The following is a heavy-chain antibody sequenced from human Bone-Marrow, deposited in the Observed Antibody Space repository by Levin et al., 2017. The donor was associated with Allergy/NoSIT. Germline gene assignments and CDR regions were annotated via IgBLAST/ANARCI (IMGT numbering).Heavy chain of an antibody. V-gene: IGHV1-46*01. Sequence: GASVKVSCKASGYTFSSYSVNWVRQAPGQGLAWMGIINPSDGSISYAQKFQGRVTMTRDTSTSTVYMTLSSLTSEDTALYYCARDYISSSAQDYYYGMDVWGQGTTVIVSS. CDR2: INPSDGSI. CDR3: ARDYISSSAQDYYYGMDV. CDR1: GYTFSSYS. J-gene: IGHJ6*02. D-gene: IGHD3-3*02.